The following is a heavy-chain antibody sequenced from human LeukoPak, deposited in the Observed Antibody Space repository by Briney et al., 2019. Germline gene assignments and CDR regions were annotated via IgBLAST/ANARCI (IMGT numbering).Heavy chain of an antibody. CDR3: AAWTDRGYSY. CDR1: GFTFSRSW. J-gene: IGHJ4*02. CDR2: INPDGDGM. Sequence: GSLRLSCTASGFTFSRSWMNWIRQAPGKGLEWVANINPDGDGMRFVDSVKGRFTMSRDNAQSSLHLQMNSLRVEDTAFYYCAAWTDRGYSYWGQGVLVTVSS. D-gene: IGHD5-12*01. V-gene: IGHV3-7*01.